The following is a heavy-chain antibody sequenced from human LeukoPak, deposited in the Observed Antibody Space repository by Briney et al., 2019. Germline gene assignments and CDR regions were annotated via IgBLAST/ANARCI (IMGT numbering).Heavy chain of an antibody. Sequence: GGSLRLSCAASGFTFSSYEMNWVRQAPGKGLEWVSYISSSGSTIYYADSVKGRFTISRDNAKSSLYLQMNSLRDEDTAVYYCAKTTVVTGYWYFDLWGRGTLVTVSS. CDR1: GFTFSSYE. V-gene: IGHV3-48*03. J-gene: IGHJ2*01. D-gene: IGHD4-23*01. CDR2: ISSSGSTI. CDR3: AKTTVVTGYWYFDL.